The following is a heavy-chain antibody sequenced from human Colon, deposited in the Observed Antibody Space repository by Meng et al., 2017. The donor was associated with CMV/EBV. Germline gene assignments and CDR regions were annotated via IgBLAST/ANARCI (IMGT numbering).Heavy chain of an antibody. Sequence: ASVKVSCKTSGYSFTDYYIHWVRQAPGQGLEWMGWINPNSGGTARARKFQGRVTLTRDTSTNTAYMELRSLRSDDTAQYYCARERTTTTQSAFAIWGQGTKVTVSS. D-gene: IGHD1-1*01. CDR1: GYSFTDYY. J-gene: IGHJ3*02. CDR2: INPNSGGT. V-gene: IGHV1-2*02. CDR3: ARERTTTTQSAFAI.